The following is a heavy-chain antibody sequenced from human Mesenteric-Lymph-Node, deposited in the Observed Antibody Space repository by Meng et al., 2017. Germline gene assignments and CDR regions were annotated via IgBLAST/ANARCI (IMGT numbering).Heavy chain of an antibody. D-gene: IGHD3-10*01. Sequence: GGSLRLSCAASGFTFSSYGMHWVRQAPGKGLEWVAVIWYDGSNKYYADSVKGRFTISRDNSKNTLYLQMNSLRAEDTAVYYCARVSTKPSLLWFGKLNDAFDIWGQGTMVTVSS. V-gene: IGHV3-33*01. J-gene: IGHJ3*02. CDR3: ARVSTKPSLLWFGKLNDAFDI. CDR1: GFTFSSYG. CDR2: IWYDGSNK.